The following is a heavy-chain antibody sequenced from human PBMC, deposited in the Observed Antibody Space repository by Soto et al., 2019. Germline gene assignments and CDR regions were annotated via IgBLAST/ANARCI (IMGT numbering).Heavy chain of an antibody. CDR2: ISAYNGNT. CDR3: ARAGPGTMVRGVIVRENWFDP. CDR1: GYTFTSYG. V-gene: IGHV1-18*01. Sequence: ASVKASCKASGYTFTSYGISWVRQAPGQGLEWMGWISAYNGNTNYAQKLQGRVTMTTDTSTSTAYMELRSLRSDDTAVYYCARAGPGTMVRGVIVRENWFDPWGQGTLVTVSS. J-gene: IGHJ5*02. D-gene: IGHD3-10*01.